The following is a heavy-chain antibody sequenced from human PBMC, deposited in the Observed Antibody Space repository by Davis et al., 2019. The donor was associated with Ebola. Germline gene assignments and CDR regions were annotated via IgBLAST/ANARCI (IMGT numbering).Heavy chain of an antibody. CDR3: ARGIRDLWSGFCRFDY. V-gene: IGHV4-39*07. Sequence: MPSETLSLTCTVSGGSISSGDYYWSWIRQPPGKGLEWIGSIYHSGSTYYNPSLKSRVTISVDTSKNQFSLKLSSVTAADTAVYYCARGIRDLWSGFCRFDYWGQGTLVTVSS. CDR1: GGSISSGDYY. J-gene: IGHJ4*02. CDR2: IYHSGST. D-gene: IGHD3-3*01.